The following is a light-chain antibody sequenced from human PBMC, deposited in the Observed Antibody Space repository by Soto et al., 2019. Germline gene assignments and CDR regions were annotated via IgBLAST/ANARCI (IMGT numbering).Light chain of an antibody. CDR1: QDITRY. CDR3: QQFVSYPLT. J-gene: IGKJ4*01. V-gene: IGKV1-9*01. CDR2: AAS. Sequence: DIQLTQSPSSLSASIGDRVTMTCRASQDITRYLAWYRQEPGRAPKLLIFAASTLHSGVPSRFSGSGSGTDFTLTISSLQPEDFATYYCQQFVSYPLTFGGGTKVDIK.